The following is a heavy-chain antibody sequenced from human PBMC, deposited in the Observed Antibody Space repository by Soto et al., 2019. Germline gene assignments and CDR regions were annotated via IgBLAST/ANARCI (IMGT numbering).Heavy chain of an antibody. CDR2: ICGSGGAT. D-gene: IGHD2-15*01. Sequence: GGSLRLSCAASGFTFSSYAMSWVRQAPGKGLEWVSAICGSGGATYYTDSVKGRFTIPRDNSKNTLHLQMNNLRAEDTAIYYCAKGSGGNCYSHFDYCGQGTLVTVSS. CDR3: AKGSGGNCYSHFDY. J-gene: IGHJ4*02. CDR1: GFTFSSYA. V-gene: IGHV3-23*01.